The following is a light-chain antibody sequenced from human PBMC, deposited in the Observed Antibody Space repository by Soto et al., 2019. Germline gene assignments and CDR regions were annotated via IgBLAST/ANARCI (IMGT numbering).Light chain of an antibody. Sequence: IVLTQSPGTLSLSPGERATLSCRASQSVRNNYLAWYQQKPGQAPRLLIYDASSRATDIPDRFSGSGSGTDFTLTISRLEPEDFAVYYCQQYGTSLTRPFGQGTKVETK. CDR1: QSVRNNY. CDR2: DAS. V-gene: IGKV3-20*01. J-gene: IGKJ1*01. CDR3: QQYGTSLTRP.